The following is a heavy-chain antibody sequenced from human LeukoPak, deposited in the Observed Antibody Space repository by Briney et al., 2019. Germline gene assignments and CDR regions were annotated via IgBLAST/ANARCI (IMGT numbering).Heavy chain of an antibody. Sequence: GGSLRLSCAASGFTFSNYAMSWVRQAPGKGLEWVSVISGSGVRTYYADSVKGRFTISRDGSKNTVYLQMNSLRAEDTAVYFCAKNGGDGNPYYYHMDVWGQGTTVTVSS. CDR1: GFTFSNYA. J-gene: IGHJ6*03. CDR3: AKNGGDGNPYYYHMDV. CDR2: ISGSGVRT. V-gene: IGHV3-23*01. D-gene: IGHD2-21*01.